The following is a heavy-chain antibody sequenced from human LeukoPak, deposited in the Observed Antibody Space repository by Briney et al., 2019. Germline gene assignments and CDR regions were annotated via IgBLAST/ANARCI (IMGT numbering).Heavy chain of an antibody. J-gene: IGHJ3*02. CDR2: INPNTGDT. CDR1: GYTFTGYY. D-gene: IGHD3-22*01. V-gene: IGHV1-2*02. Sequence: ASVKVSCKASGYTFTGYYMHWVRQAPGQGLEWMGWINPNTGDTHYAQKFQGRVTLTRDTSISTAYMELSRLRSDDTAVYYCARVPDYYDSSGYKVSGAFDIWGQGTMVTVSS. CDR3: ARVPDYYDSSGYKVSGAFDI.